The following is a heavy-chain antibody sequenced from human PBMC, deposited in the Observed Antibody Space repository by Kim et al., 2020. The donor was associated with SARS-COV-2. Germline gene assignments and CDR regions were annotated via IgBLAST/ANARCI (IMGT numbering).Heavy chain of an antibody. CDR2: ISTYNGDA. J-gene: IGHJ4*02. V-gene: IGHV1-18*01. CDR3: ARGPGDYSHYFDY. CDR1: GYTFTTYG. D-gene: IGHD4-17*01. Sequence: ASVKVSCKASGYTFTTYGINWVRQAPGQGLEWMGWISTYNGDANYAQNLQDRVTMTTDTSTNTAYMELRSLTSDDTAVYYCARGPGDYSHYFDYWGQGTLVTVSS.